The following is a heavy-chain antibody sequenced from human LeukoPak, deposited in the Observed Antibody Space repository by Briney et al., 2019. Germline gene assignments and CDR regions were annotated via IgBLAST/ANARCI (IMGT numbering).Heavy chain of an antibody. CDR2: IIPIFGTA. CDR3: AREGSSYGDDVPYAFDI. CDR1: GGTFSSYA. D-gene: IGHD4-17*01. J-gene: IGHJ3*02. V-gene: IGHV1-69*06. Sequence: AVKVSCNASGGTFSSYAISWVRQATGQGLEWMGGIIPIFGTANYAQQFQGRVTTTADKSTSTAYMEPSSLRSEDTAVYYCAREGSSYGDDVPYAFDIWGQGTMVTVSS.